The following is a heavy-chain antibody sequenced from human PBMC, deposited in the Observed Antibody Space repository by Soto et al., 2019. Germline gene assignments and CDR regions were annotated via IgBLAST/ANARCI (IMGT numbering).Heavy chain of an antibody. CDR1: GGSISIYY. CDR2: IYYSGST. J-gene: IGHJ4*02. CDR3: ARGRYDFWSGYLYYFDY. Sequence: PSETLSLTCTVSGGSISIYYWSLIRQAPGKGLEWIGYIYYSGSTNYNPSLKSRVTISVDTSKKQFSLKLSSVTAADTAVYYCARGRYDFWSGYLYYFDYWYQGPLITVSS. V-gene: IGHV4-59*01. D-gene: IGHD3-3*01.